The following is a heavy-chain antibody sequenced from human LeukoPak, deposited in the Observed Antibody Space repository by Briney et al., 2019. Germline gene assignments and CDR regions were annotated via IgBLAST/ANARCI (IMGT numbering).Heavy chain of an antibody. Sequence: GASVKVSCKASGYTFTAYYMHWVRQAPGQGLEWMGWINPSSGGTNSAPNFQGRVTMTRDTSISTAYMELSDLRSDGTAVYYCARDRGSPWYFDYWGQGTLVTVSS. CDR3: ARDRGSPWYFDY. D-gene: IGHD3-10*01. V-gene: IGHV1-2*02. CDR1: GYTFTAYY. CDR2: INPSSGGT. J-gene: IGHJ4*02.